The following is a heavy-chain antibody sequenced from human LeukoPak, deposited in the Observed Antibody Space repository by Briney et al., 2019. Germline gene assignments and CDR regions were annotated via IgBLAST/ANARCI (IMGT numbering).Heavy chain of an antibody. CDR1: GGSISSGSYY. V-gene: IGHV4-61*02. Sequence: PSQTLSLTCTVSGGSISSGSYYWSWIRQPAGKGLEWIGRIYTSGSTNYNPSLKSRVTISVDTSKNQFSLKLSSVTAADTAVYYCARASSSSWYAPFDYWGQGTLVTVSS. J-gene: IGHJ4*02. D-gene: IGHD6-13*01. CDR2: IYTSGST. CDR3: ARASSSSWYAPFDY.